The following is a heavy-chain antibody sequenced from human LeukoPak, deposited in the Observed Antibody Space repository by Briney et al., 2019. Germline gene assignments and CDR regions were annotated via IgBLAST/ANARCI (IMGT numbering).Heavy chain of an antibody. CDR1: GFTFSSYG. Sequence: GGSLRLSCAASGFTFSSYGMHWVRQAPGKGLEWVAFIRYDGSNKYYADSVKGRFTISRDNSKNTLYLQMNSLRAEDTAVYYCAKASYYDILTGYWDAFDIWGQGTMVTVSS. CDR2: IRYDGSNK. J-gene: IGHJ3*02. CDR3: AKASYYDILTGYWDAFDI. D-gene: IGHD3-9*01. V-gene: IGHV3-30*02.